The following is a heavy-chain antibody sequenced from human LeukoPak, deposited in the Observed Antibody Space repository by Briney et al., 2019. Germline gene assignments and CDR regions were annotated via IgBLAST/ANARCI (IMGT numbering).Heavy chain of an antibody. CDR1: GFTFSSYS. J-gene: IGHJ4*02. V-gene: IGHV3-21*01. CDR3: ARDREGLLWF. CDR2: ISSSSSYI. Sequence: GGSLRLSCAAPGFTFSSYSMNWVRQAPGKGLEWVSSISSSSSYIYYADSVKGRFTISRDNAKNSLYLQMNSLRAEDTAVYYCARDREGLLWFGGQGTLVTVSS. D-gene: IGHD3-10*01.